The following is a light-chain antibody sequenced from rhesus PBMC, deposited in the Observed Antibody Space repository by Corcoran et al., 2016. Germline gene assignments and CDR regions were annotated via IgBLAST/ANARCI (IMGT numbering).Light chain of an antibody. J-gene: IGKJ2*01. CDR3: QETSNLYS. V-gene: IGKV3-31*02. Sequence: EIVMTQSPATLSLSPGETATISCRTSQSASSYLAWYQQKPGQAPRLPIYGASSRTTGIPDRFSGSGSGTDFTLTISSLESEDFAVYCCQETSNLYSFGQGTKLEIK. CDR1: QSASSY. CDR2: GAS.